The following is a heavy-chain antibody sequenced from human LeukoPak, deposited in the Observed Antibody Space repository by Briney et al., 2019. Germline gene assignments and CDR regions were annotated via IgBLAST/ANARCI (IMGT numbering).Heavy chain of an antibody. CDR2: INHSGST. CDR1: GGSFSGYY. CDR3: ARGIWFGEIDY. V-gene: IGHV4-34*01. J-gene: IGHJ4*02. Sequence: PSETLSLTCAVYGGSFSGYYWSWIRQPPGKGLEWIGEINHSGSTNYNPSLKSRVTISVDTSKNQFSLKLSSVTAADKAVYYCARGIWFGEIDYWGQGTLVTVSS. D-gene: IGHD3-10*01.